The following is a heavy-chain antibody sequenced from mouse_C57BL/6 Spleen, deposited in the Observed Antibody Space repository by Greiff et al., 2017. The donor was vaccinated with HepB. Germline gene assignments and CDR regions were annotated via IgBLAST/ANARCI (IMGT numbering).Heavy chain of an antibody. Sequence: DVMLVESGEGLVKPGGSLKLSCAASGFTFSSYAMSWVRQTPEKRLEWVAYISSGGDYIYYADTVKGRFTISRDNARNTLYLQMSSLKSEDTAMYYCTVTGNWYFDVWGTGTTVTVSS. CDR1: GFTFSSYA. D-gene: IGHD4-1*01. CDR2: ISSGGDYI. J-gene: IGHJ1*03. V-gene: IGHV5-9-1*02. CDR3: TVTGNWYFDV.